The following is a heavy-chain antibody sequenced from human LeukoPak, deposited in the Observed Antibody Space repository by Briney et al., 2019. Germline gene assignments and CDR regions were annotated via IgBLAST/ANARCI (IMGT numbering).Heavy chain of an antibody. J-gene: IGHJ4*02. V-gene: IGHV3-23*01. CDR2: ISSSGGGT. Sequence: GGSLRLSCTASGFTFSNSAMRWVRQAPGKGLECVSAISSSGGGTYYADSVKGRFTISRDNAKNSLYLQMNSLRAEGTALYYCAKDIGGSSYYDILTGCDYWGQGTLVTVSS. D-gene: IGHD3-9*01. CDR3: AKDIGGSSYYDILTGCDY. CDR1: GFTFSNSA.